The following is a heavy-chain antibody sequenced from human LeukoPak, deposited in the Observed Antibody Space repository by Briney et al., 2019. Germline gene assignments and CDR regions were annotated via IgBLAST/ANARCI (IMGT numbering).Heavy chain of an antibody. CDR2: FYYSGRT. J-gene: IGHJ5*02. CDR3: ARTGFSYGSAGS. CDR1: NGSLNSGDSY. D-gene: IGHD5-18*01. V-gene: IGHV4-30-4*01. Sequence: SSQTLSLTCTVSNGSLNSGDSYWGWVRQPPGKGLEWIGCFYYSGRTYYNPSLRSRVAISGDTAKNQFSLKVNSVTAADTAVYFCARTGFSYGSAGSWGQGTLVTVSA.